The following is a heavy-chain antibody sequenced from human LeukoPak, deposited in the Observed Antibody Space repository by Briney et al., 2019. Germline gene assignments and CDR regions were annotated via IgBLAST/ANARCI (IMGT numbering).Heavy chain of an antibody. CDR3: ASGYDSYYFDY. J-gene: IGHJ4*02. CDR2: ISSSSSYI. D-gene: IGHD5-12*01. V-gene: IGHV3-21*01. CDR1: GFTFSSYS. Sequence: GGSLRLSCAASGFTFSSYSMNWVRQAPGKGLEWVSSISSSSSYIYYADSVKGRFTISRDNAKNSLYLQMNSLRAEDTVVYYCASGYDSYYFDYWGQGTLVTVSS.